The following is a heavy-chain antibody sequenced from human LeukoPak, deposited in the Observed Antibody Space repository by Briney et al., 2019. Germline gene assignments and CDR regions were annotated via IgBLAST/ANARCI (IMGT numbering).Heavy chain of an antibody. CDR1: GGSISSSSYY. CDR2: TYYSGST. J-gene: IGHJ4*02. CDR3: ASLVSGWFDY. D-gene: IGHD6-19*01. Sequence: SETLSLTCTVSGGSISSSSYYWGWIRQPPGKGLEWIGSTYYSGSTYYNPSLKSRVTISVDTSKNQFSLKLSSVTAADTAVYYCASLVSGWFDYWGQGTLVTVSS. V-gene: IGHV4-39*07.